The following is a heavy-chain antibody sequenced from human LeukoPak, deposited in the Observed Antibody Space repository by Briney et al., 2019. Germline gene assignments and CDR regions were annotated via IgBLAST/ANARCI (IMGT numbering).Heavy chain of an antibody. CDR1: GGSFSGYY. CDR3: ARWDPAGPLYYGMDV. D-gene: IGHD1-26*01. CDR2: INHSGST. V-gene: IGHV4-34*01. Sequence: PSETLSLTCAVYGGSFSGYYWSWIRQPPGKGLEWIGEINHSGSTNYNPSLESRVTISVDTSKNQFSLKLSSVTAADTAVYYCARWDPAGPLYYGMDVWGQGTTVTVSS. J-gene: IGHJ6*02.